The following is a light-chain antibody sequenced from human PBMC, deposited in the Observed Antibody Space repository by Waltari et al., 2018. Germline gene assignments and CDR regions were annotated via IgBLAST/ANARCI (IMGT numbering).Light chain of an antibody. CDR3: QTWGTGIGV. Sequence: LLRIKSPSASAPPGAPVTLTAPPTRGQRNNAIHWNRQQPEKGPRYLMRVNSDGSHNKGDGIPDRFSGSSSGAERYLTISSLQSEDEADYYCQTWGTGIGVFGGGTKLTVL. CDR2: VNSDGSH. J-gene: IGLJ3*02. V-gene: IGLV4-69*02. CDR1: RGQRNNA.